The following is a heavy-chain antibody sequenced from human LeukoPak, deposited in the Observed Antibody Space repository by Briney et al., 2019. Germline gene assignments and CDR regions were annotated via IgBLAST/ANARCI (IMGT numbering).Heavy chain of an antibody. J-gene: IGHJ5*02. CDR2: ISDSGST. CDR3: ARVFRGAVTSNWFDP. Sequence: SETLSLTCTVSGGSITGYYWTWLRQPPGKGLEWIGYISDSGSTKYNPSLKSRVTMSVDSSNTEFSLRLNSVTAADTAVYYCARVFRGAVTSNWFDPWGQGTLVTVSS. D-gene: IGHD4-17*01. V-gene: IGHV4-59*01. CDR1: GGSITGYY.